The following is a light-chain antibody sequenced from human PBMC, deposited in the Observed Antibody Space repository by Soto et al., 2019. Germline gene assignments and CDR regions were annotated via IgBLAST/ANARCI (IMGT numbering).Light chain of an antibody. Sequence: EILLTQSPGTLSLSPGERATLSCRATQSVGTKLVWYQQKPGQAPRLLIFDASNRAAGIPARFSGSGSGADFSLTISSLEPEDFAVYYCQQYGSSPPTWTFGQGTKVEIK. J-gene: IGKJ1*01. CDR2: DAS. CDR3: QQYGSSPPTWT. V-gene: IGKV3-11*01. CDR1: QSVGTK.